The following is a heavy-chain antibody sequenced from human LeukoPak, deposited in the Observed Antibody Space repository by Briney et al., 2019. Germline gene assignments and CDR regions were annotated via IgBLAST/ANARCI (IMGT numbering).Heavy chain of an antibody. J-gene: IGHJ4*02. CDR2: INPNSGGT. CDR1: GYTFTGYY. Sequence: GASVKVSCKASGYTFTGYYMHWVRQPPGQGLEWMGRINPNSGGTNYAQKFQGGVTMTRDTSISTAYMELSRLRSDDTAVYYCARDSTQRYYYDSSGYYYGVDYWGQGTLVTVSS. D-gene: IGHD3-22*01. V-gene: IGHV1-2*06. CDR3: ARDSTQRYYYDSSGYYYGVDY.